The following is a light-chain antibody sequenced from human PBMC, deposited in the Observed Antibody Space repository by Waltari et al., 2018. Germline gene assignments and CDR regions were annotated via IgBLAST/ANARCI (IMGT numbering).Light chain of an antibody. V-gene: IGLV2-11*01. J-gene: IGLJ3*02. Sequence: QSALTQPHSVSASPGQSVTIPCSGSLNDVCVEHYVSWYQQLPGKAPNLILYDVVKRPSGVPSRFSGSKYGTTASLTISGLQTDDEATYYCCSYAGAYTFVFGGGTKLTVL. CDR3: CSYAGAYTFV. CDR1: LNDVCVEHY. CDR2: DVV.